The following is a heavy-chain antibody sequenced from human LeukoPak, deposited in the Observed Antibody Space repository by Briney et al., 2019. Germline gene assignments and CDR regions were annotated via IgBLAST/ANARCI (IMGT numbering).Heavy chain of an antibody. J-gene: IGHJ4*02. Sequence: ASVKVSCKASGYTFTGYYMHWVRQAPGQGLEWMGWINPNSGGTNYAQKFQGRITMTRDTSISTAYMELSRLRSDDTAVYYCASDSGIAAAGFDYWGQGTLVTVSS. CDR3: ASDSGIAAAGFDY. V-gene: IGHV1-2*02. CDR1: GYTFTGYY. CDR2: INPNSGGT. D-gene: IGHD6-13*01.